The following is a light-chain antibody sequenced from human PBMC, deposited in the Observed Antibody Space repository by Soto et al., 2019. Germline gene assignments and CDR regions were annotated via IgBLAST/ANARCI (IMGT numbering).Light chain of an antibody. CDR3: QQTYSTPWT. J-gene: IGKJ1*01. Sequence: DIQMTQSPSSLSASVGDRVTITCRASQNIDSYLNWYQQRPGKAPKLLIHDASSLQSGVPSRFSGSGSGTDFDLTINSLQPEDFATIYCQQTYSTPWTFGQGTKVEIK. V-gene: IGKV1-39*01. CDR2: DAS. CDR1: QNIDSY.